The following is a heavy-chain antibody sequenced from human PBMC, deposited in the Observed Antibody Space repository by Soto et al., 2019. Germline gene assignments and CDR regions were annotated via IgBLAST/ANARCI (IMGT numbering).Heavy chain of an antibody. V-gene: IGHV4-34*01. CDR3: AKRYSSSWYRRIGWFDP. Sequence: SETLSLTCAVYGGSFSGYYWSWIRQPPGKGLEWIGEINHSGSTNYNPSLKSRVTISVDTSKNQFSLKLSSVTAADTAVYYCAKRYSSSWYRRIGWFDPWGQGTLVTVSS. J-gene: IGHJ5*02. CDR2: INHSGST. D-gene: IGHD6-13*01. CDR1: GGSFSGYY.